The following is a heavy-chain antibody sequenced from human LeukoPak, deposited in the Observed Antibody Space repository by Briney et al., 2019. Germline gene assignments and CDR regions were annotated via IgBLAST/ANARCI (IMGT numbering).Heavy chain of an antibody. CDR1: GYSISSSNW. CDR3: AGIYYDILTGYYVDY. CDR2: IYYSGST. D-gene: IGHD3-9*01. Sequence: SDTLSLTCAVSGYSISSSNWWGWIRQPPGKGLEWIGFIYYSGSTYYNPSLKSRVTMSVDTSKNQFSLKLSSVTAVDTAVYYCAGIYYDILTGYYVDYWGQGTLVTVSS. J-gene: IGHJ4*02. V-gene: IGHV4-28*01.